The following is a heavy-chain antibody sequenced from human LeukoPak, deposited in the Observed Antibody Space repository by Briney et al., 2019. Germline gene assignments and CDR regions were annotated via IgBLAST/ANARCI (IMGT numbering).Heavy chain of an antibody. V-gene: IGHV3-7*01. Sequence: GGSLRLSCAASGFTFSTYWMSWVRQAPGKGLEWVANLKQDGSEKNYVDSVKGRFTISRDSAKNSLYLQMNSLRAEDTAVYYCARDSHDYGDSLRVEYWGQGTLVTVSS. CDR2: LKQDGSEK. D-gene: IGHD4-17*01. J-gene: IGHJ4*02. CDR1: GFTFSTYW. CDR3: ARDSHDYGDSLRVEY.